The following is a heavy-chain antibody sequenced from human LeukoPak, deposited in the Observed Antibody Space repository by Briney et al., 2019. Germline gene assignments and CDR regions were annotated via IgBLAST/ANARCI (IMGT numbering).Heavy chain of an antibody. Sequence: LTCTVSGRSISTTNFYWGWIRQPPGKGLEWIGSISYSGATYYNPSLKRRLTVSADTSKNEVSLRLNSVTAADTAVYYCASLPRYDFWAWGQGNLXIVXS. CDR2: ISYSGAT. CDR1: GRSISTTNFY. V-gene: IGHV4-39*01. CDR3: ASLPRYDFWA. D-gene: IGHD3-3*01. J-gene: IGHJ5*02.